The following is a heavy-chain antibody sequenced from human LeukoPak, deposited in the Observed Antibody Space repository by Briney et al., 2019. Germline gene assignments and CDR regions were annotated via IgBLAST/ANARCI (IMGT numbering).Heavy chain of an antibody. CDR3: ARDQRYYDILTGFNWFDP. CDR1: GYTFTGYY. D-gene: IGHD3-9*01. V-gene: IGHV1-46*01. CDR2: INPSSGST. J-gene: IGHJ5*02. Sequence: GASVKVSCKASGYTFTGYYMHWVRQAPGQGLEWMGIINPSSGSTSYAQKFQGRVTMTRDTSTSTVYMELSSLRSEDTAVYYCARDQRYYDILTGFNWFDPWGQGTLVTVSS.